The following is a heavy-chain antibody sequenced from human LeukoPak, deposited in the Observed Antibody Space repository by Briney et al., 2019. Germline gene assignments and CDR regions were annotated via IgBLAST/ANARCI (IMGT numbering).Heavy chain of an antibody. CDR2: INPSGGTT. D-gene: IGHD4-17*01. Sequence: ASVKVSCKASGYIFTSYNMNWVRQAPGQGLEWMGIINPSGGTTNYPQKFQGRVTMTRDTPTSTVYMELSSLRSEDTAVYYCARELDQGYGDYGWGQGTLVTVSS. CDR1: GYIFTSYN. J-gene: IGHJ4*02. CDR3: ARELDQGYGDYG. V-gene: IGHV1-46*01.